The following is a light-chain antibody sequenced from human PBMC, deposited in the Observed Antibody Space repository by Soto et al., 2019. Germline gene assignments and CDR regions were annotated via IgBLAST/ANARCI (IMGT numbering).Light chain of an antibody. J-gene: IGKJ2*01. Sequence: EIVLTQSQSTLSLSPGERAILSCRANRSLSSSYVVWYQQKPGQAPRLLIYAASRRATGIPDRFSGSGSATEYTLTISRLEPDDFAVYYCQQQGTFGQGTKLEIK. V-gene: IGKV3-20*01. CDR3: QQQGT. CDR2: AAS. CDR1: RSLSSSY.